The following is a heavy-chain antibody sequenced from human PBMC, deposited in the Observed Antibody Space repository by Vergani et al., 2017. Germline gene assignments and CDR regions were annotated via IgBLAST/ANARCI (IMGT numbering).Heavy chain of an antibody. CDR2: ISYDGSNK. D-gene: IGHD5-12*01. CDR3: AKGDRGYSGYDYIHYYYGMDV. Sequence: QVQLVESGGGVVQPGRSLRLSCAASGFTFSSYGMHWARQAPGKGLEWVAVISYDGSNKYYADSVKGRFTISRDNSKNTLYLQMNSLRAEDTAVYYCAKGDRGYSGYDYIHYYYGMDVWGQGTTVTVSS. J-gene: IGHJ6*02. V-gene: IGHV3-30*18. CDR1: GFTFSSYG.